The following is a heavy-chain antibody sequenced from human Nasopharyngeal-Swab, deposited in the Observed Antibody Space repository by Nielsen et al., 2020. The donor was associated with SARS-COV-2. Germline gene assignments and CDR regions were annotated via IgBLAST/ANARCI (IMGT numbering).Heavy chain of an antibody. CDR2: IKQDGSEK. J-gene: IGHJ6*02. V-gene: IGHV3-7*01. CDR1: GFTFSSYW. Sequence: GGSLRLSCAASGFTFSSYWMSRVRQAPGKGLEWVANIKQDGSEKYYVDSVKGRFTISRDNAKNSLYLQMNSLRAEDTAVYYCARDSYGSGSDYYYYGMDVWGQGTTVTVSS. CDR3: ARDSYGSGSDYYYYGMDV. D-gene: IGHD3-10*01.